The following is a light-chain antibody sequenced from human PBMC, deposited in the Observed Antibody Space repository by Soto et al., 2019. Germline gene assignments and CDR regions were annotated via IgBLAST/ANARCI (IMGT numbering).Light chain of an antibody. CDR3: QQSYSNPIT. CDR1: QSISRY. CDR2: AAS. J-gene: IGKJ5*01. Sequence: DLQLNPSPSSLSASVGDRVTITCRASQSISRYLNWYQQKPGKAPKLLIYAASSLQSGVPSRFSGSGSGTDFTLTISSLQPEDFATYYCQQSYSNPITFGHGARLEVK. V-gene: IGKV1-39*01.